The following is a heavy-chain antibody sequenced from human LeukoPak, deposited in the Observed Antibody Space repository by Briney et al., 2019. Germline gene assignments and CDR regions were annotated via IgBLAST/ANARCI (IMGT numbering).Heavy chain of an antibody. V-gene: IGHV3-74*01. CDR3: ARAHRSGSLDN. CDR1: EFTFSSYW. CDR2: INTDGSTT. J-gene: IGHJ4*02. Sequence: GGSLRLCCQASEFTFSSYWVHWFRQAPGKGLVWVSRINTDGSTTGYADAVKGRFTISRDNAKNTLYLQMNSLRAEDTAVYYCARAHRSGSLDNWGQGTLVTVSS. D-gene: IGHD1-26*01.